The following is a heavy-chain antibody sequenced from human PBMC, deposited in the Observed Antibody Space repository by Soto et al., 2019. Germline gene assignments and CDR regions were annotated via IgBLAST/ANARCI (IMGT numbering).Heavy chain of an antibody. Sequence: ASVKVSCKASGYTFTSYYMHWVRQAPGQGLEWMGIINPSGGSTSYAQKFQGRVTMTRDTSTSTVYMELSSLRSEDTAVYYCAGVGYGLGGLLWYYFDYWGQGTLVTVSS. J-gene: IGHJ4*02. CDR1: GYTFTSYY. V-gene: IGHV1-46*01. CDR2: INPSGGST. D-gene: IGHD3-10*01. CDR3: AGVGYGLGGLLWYYFDY.